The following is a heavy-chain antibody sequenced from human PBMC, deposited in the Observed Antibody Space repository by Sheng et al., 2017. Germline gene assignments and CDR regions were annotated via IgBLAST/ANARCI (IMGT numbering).Heavy chain of an antibody. D-gene: IGHD5-12*01. CDR2: ISYDGSNK. CDR1: GFTFSSYA. V-gene: IGHV3-30-3*01. J-gene: IGHJ4*02. CDR3: ARDRHSGYGGFFDY. Sequence: QVQLVESGGGVVQPGRSLRLSCAASGFTFSSYAMHWVRQAPGKGLEWVAVISYDGSNKYYADSVKGRFTISRDNSKNTLYLQMNSLRAEDTAVYYCARDRHSGYGGFFDYWGQGTLVTVSS.